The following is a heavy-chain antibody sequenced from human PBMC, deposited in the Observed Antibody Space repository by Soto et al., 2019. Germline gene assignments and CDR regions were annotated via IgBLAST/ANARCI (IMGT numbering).Heavy chain of an antibody. J-gene: IGHJ4*02. CDR1: GGTFSSYA. D-gene: IGHD6-19*01. V-gene: IGHV1-69*01. CDR2: IIPIFGTA. Sequence: QVQLVQSGAEVKKPGSSVKVSCKASGGTFSSYAISWVRQAPGQGLEWMGGIIPIFGTANYAQKFQGRVTSTADESTSTAYMELSSLRSEDTAVYYCTRGKDSGIAVAGPNFDYWGQGTLVTVSS. CDR3: TRGKDSGIAVAGPNFDY.